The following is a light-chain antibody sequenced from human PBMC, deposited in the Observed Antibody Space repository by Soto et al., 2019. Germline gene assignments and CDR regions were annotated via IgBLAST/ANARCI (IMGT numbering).Light chain of an antibody. CDR2: AAS. J-gene: IGKJ2*01. CDR3: QPSYSTPQNT. Sequence: DIQMTQSPSSLSASVGDRVTITCRASQSIGYSLNWYQQKPGTAPKLLIYAASSLQSGVPSRFSGSGSVTDITLTISSLQPEDFAPYYCQPSYSTPQNTFGQGTKLEIK. V-gene: IGKV1-39*01. CDR1: QSIGYS.